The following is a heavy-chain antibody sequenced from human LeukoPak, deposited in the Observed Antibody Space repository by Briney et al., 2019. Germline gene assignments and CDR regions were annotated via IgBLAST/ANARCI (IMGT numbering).Heavy chain of an antibody. CDR3: ASPPSYGD. J-gene: IGHJ4*02. CDR2: IYSGGST. Sequence: GGSLRLSCAVSGFTVSSTYMNWVRQAPGKGLEWVSVIYSGGSTYYADSVKGRFTISRDNFKNTLYLQMNNLRAEDTAVYYCASPPSYGDWGQGTLVTVSS. V-gene: IGHV3-66*01. CDR1: GFTVSSTY. D-gene: IGHD3-10*01.